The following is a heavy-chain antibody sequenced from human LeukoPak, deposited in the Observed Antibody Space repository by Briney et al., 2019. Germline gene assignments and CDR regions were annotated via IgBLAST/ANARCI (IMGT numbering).Heavy chain of an antibody. CDR1: GFTFSDYY. J-gene: IGHJ6*03. Sequence: GGSLRLSCAASGFTFSDYYMSWIRQAPGKGLECISYISSSGSTIYDADFVKGRFTISRDNAKNSLYLQMNSLRAEDTAVYYCARESIVATIYYYYYYMDVWGKGTTVTVSS. CDR2: ISSSGSTI. V-gene: IGHV3-11*01. D-gene: IGHD5-12*01. CDR3: ARESIVATIYYYYYYMDV.